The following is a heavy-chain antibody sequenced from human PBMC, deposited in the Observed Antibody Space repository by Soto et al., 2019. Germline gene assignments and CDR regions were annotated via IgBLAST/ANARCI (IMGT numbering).Heavy chain of an antibody. D-gene: IGHD5-18*01. CDR3: ARDRGYSYGYPSWYFDL. V-gene: IGHV3-21*01. Sequence: EVQLVESGGGLVKPGGSLRLSCAASGFTFSSYSMNWVRQAPGKGLEWVSSISSSSSYIYYADSVKGRFTISRDNAKHSLYLQMNSLRAEDTAVYYCARDRGYSYGYPSWYFDLWGRGTLVTVSS. J-gene: IGHJ2*01. CDR2: ISSSSSYI. CDR1: GFTFSSYS.